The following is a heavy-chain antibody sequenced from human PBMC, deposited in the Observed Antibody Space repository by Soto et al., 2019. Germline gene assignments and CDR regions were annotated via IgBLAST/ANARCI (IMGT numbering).Heavy chain of an antibody. J-gene: IGHJ4*02. CDR2: IYYSGST. D-gene: IGHD3-10*01. V-gene: IGHV4-30-4*01. Sequence: SETLSLTCTVSGGSISSGDYYWSWIRQPPGKGLEWIGYIYYSGSTYYNPSLKSRVTISVDTSKNQFSPKLSSVTAADTAVYYCARGRRNYGSGSLFDYWGQGTLVTVSS. CDR1: GGSISSGDYY. CDR3: ARGRRNYGSGSLFDY.